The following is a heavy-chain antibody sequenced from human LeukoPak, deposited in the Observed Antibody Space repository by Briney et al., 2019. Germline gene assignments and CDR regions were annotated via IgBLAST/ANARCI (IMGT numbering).Heavy chain of an antibody. Sequence: GGSLRLSCAVSGFTFSSHWVHWVRQAPGKGLVWVSRINGDGRTTIYADSVKGRFTISRDNAKNTLFLQMSSLRAEDTAVYYCARRMARGDYFDYWGQGILVTVSS. CDR2: INGDGRTT. D-gene: IGHD3-10*01. V-gene: IGHV3-74*01. CDR1: GFTFSSHW. J-gene: IGHJ4*02. CDR3: ARRMARGDYFDY.